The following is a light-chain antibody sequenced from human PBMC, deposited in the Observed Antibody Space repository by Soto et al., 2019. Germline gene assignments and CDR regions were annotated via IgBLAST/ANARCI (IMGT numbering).Light chain of an antibody. V-gene: IGKV3-15*01. Sequence: EIVMTQSPATLSVSPGERATLSCRASQSVSSNLAWYQHKPGQAPRLLIFGASTRSTGIPARFSGSGSGTEFPLTISSLQSEDFAVYSCQQYNEWPPRTFGGGTKVEIK. CDR3: QQYNEWPPRT. J-gene: IGKJ4*01. CDR2: GAS. CDR1: QSVSSN.